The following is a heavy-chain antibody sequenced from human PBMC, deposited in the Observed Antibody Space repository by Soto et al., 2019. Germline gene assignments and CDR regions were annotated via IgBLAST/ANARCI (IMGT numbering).Heavy chain of an antibody. V-gene: IGHV3-48*01. CDR3: ARDLGNRGGYSSSWPIPYYFDY. CDR1: GFTFSSYS. Sequence: GGSLRLSCAASGFTFSSYSMNWVRQAPGKGLEWVSYISSSSSTIYYADSVKGRFTISRDNAKNSLYLQMNSLRAEDTAVYYCARDLGNRGGYSSSWPIPYYFDYWGQGTLVTVSS. CDR2: ISSSSSTI. D-gene: IGHD6-13*01. J-gene: IGHJ4*02.